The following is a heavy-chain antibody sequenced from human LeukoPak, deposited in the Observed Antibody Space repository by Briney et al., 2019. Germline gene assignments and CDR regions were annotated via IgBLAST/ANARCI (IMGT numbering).Heavy chain of an antibody. V-gene: IGHV3-20*04. J-gene: IGHJ6*03. D-gene: IGHD6-13*01. CDR3: ARGGYSSSWDYYYYYMDV. Sequence: PGGSLRLSCAASGFTFDDYGMSWVRHAPGKGLEWVSGINWNGGSTGYADSVKGRFTISRDNAKNSLYLQMNSLRAEDTALYYCARGGYSSSWDYYYYYMDVWGKGTTVTVSS. CDR1: GFTFDDYG. CDR2: INWNGGST.